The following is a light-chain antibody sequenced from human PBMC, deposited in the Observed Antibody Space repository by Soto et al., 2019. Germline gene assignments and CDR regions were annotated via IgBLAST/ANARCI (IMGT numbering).Light chain of an antibody. J-gene: IGLJ1*01. V-gene: IGLV2-14*01. CDR1: SSDVGGYNY. Sequence: LTQPASVSGSPGQSITISCTGTSSDVGGYNYVSWYQQHPGKAPKLMIYEVSNRPSGVSNRFSGSKSGNTASLTISGLQAEDEADYYCSSYTSSSRVFGTGTKVTVL. CDR2: EVS. CDR3: SSYTSSSRV.